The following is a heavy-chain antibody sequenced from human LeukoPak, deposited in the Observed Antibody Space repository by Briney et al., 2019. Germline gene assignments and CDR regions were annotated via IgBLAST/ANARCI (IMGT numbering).Heavy chain of an antibody. CDR1: GYTFTNYH. V-gene: IGHV1-18*01. Sequence: ASVKVSCKASGYTFTNYHIAWVRQAPGQGLEWMGWVSTNDGNTVYAQRLQGRVTMTTDTSTSVAYMELRTLTSDDTAVYYCTRAPPGMTMMTDYWGQGTLVTVSS. CDR3: TRAPPGMTMMTDY. CDR2: VSTNDGNT. J-gene: IGHJ4*02. D-gene: IGHD3-22*01.